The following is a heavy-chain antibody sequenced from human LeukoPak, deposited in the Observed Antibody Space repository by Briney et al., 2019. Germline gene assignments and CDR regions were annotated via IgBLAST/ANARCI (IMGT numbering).Heavy chain of an antibody. Sequence: ASVKVSCKASGYTFTGYYMHWVRQAPGQGLEWMGWINPNSGGTNYAQKFQGWVTMTRDTSISTAYMELSRLRSDDTAVYYCARDPAGYHDSSGYYDYWGQGTLVTVSS. J-gene: IGHJ4*02. V-gene: IGHV1-2*04. CDR2: INPNSGGT. CDR1: GYTFTGYY. CDR3: ARDPAGYHDSSGYYDY. D-gene: IGHD3-22*01.